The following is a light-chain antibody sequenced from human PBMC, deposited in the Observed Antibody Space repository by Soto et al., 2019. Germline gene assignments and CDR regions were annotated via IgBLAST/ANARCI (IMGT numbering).Light chain of an antibody. CDR3: MQALQTPLT. CDR2: LGS. CDR1: QSLLHSNGYNY. J-gene: IGKJ1*01. V-gene: IGKV2-28*01. Sequence: DIVMTQSPLSLPVTPGEPASISCRSSQSLLHSNGYNYLDWYLQKPGQSPQLLIYLGSNRSSGVPDRFSGSGSCTDFTLKISRVEAEDVGVYYCMQALQTPLTFGQGTKVEIK.